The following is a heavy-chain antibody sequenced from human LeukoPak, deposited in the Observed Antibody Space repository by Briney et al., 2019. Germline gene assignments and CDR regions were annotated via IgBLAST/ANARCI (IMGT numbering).Heavy chain of an antibody. D-gene: IGHD6-6*01. Sequence: SVKVSCKASGYTFTSYGISWVRQAPGQGLEWMGGIIPIFGTANYAQKFQGRVTITADESTSTAYMELSSLRSEDTAVYYCARVGSSSSFDYWGQGTLVTVSS. V-gene: IGHV1-69*13. CDR3: ARVGSSSSFDY. J-gene: IGHJ4*02. CDR2: IIPIFGTA. CDR1: GYTFTSYG.